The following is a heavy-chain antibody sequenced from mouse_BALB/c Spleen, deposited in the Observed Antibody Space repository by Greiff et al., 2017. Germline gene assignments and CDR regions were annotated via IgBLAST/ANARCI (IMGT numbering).Heavy chain of an antibody. Sequence: VQLQQSGPELVKPGASVKISCKASGYSFTGYFMNWVKQSHGKSLEWIGRINPYNGDTFYNQKFKGKATLTVDKSSSTAHMELLSLTSEDSAVYYCGRGGNYYSSSYEAWFAYWGQGTLVTVSA. J-gene: IGHJ3*01. V-gene: IGHV1-37*01. D-gene: IGHD1-1*01. CDR1: GYSFTGYF. CDR3: GRGGNYYSSSYEAWFAY. CDR2: INPYNGDT.